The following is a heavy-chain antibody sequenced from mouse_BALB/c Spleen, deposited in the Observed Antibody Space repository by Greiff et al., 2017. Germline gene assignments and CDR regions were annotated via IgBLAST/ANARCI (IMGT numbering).Heavy chain of an antibody. CDR3: AKIYYGNYGFAY. Sequence: QVHVKQSGAELVRPGSSVKISCKASGYAFSSYWMNWVKQRPGQGLEWIGQIYPGDGDTNYNGKFKGKATLTADKSSSTAYMQLSSLTSEDSAVYFCAKIYYGNYGFAYWGQGTLVTVSA. V-gene: IGHV1-80*01. CDR2: IYPGDGDT. D-gene: IGHD2-1*01. CDR1: GYAFSSYW. J-gene: IGHJ3*01.